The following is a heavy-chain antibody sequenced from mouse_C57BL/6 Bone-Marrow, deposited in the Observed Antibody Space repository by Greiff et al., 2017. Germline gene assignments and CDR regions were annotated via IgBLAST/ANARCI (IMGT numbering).Heavy chain of an antibody. D-gene: IGHD2-5*01. CDR2: IWSDGST. Sequence: QVQLQQSGPGLVAPSQSLSITCTVSGFSLTSYGVPWVRQPPGKGLEWLVVIWSDGSTTYNSALKSRLSISKDNSKSQVFLKMNSRQTDDTAMYYCARHVSNFYYAMDYWGQGTSVTVSS. CDR1: GFSLTSYG. J-gene: IGHJ4*01. CDR3: ARHVSNFYYAMDY. V-gene: IGHV2-6-1*01.